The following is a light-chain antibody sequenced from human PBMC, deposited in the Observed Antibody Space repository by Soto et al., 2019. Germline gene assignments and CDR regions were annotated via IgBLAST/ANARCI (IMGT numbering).Light chain of an antibody. V-gene: IGLV2-8*01. CDR3: SSYAGSNRV. J-gene: IGLJ1*01. Sequence: QSALTQPPPASGSPGQSVTISCTGTSSDVGGYNYVSWYQQYPGKAPKLMIYEVSKRPSGVPDRFSGSKSGNTASLTVSGLQAEDEADYYCSSYAGSNRVFGTGTKVTVL. CDR1: SSDVGGYNY. CDR2: EVS.